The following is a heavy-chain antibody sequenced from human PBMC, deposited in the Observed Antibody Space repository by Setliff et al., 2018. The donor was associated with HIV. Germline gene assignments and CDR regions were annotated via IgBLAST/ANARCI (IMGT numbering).Heavy chain of an antibody. CDR3: ARVVIIMVRGVISAWFDP. D-gene: IGHD3-10*01. Sequence: PSETLSLTCTVSGGSISSYYWSWIRQPAGKGLEWIGRIYTSGSTNYNPSLKSRVTMSVDTSKNQFSLKLSSVTAADTAVYYCARVVIIMVRGVISAWFDPWGQGTLVTVSS. CDR2: IYTSGST. CDR1: GGSISSYY. V-gene: IGHV4-4*07. J-gene: IGHJ5*02.